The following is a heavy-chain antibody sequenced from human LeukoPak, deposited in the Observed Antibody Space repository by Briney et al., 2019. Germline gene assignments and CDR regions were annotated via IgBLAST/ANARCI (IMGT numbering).Heavy chain of an antibody. D-gene: IGHD4-17*01. J-gene: IGHJ4*02. V-gene: IGHV4-39*01. Sequence: PSETLSLTCTVSRGSISSSSYYWGWIRQPPGKGLEWIGSIYYSGSTYYNPSLKSRVTISVDTSKNQFSLKLSSVTAADTAVYYCARRFYGDYDIDYWGQGTLVTVSS. CDR2: IYYSGST. CDR3: ARRFYGDYDIDY. CDR1: RGSISSSSYY.